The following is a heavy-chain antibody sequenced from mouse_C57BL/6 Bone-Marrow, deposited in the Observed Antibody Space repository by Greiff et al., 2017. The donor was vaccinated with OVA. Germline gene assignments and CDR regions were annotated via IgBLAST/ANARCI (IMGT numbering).Heavy chain of an antibody. CDR1: GYTFTSYG. D-gene: IGHD1-1*01. V-gene: IGHV1-81*01. J-gene: IGHJ3*01. Sequence: QVQLKESGAELARPGASVKLSCKASGYTFTSYGISWVKQRTGQGLEWIGEIYPRSGNTYYNEKFKGKATLTADKSSSTAYMELRSLTSEDSAVYFCASVSYYYGSSPWFAYWGQGTLVTVSA. CDR2: IYPRSGNT. CDR3: ASVSYYYGSSPWFAY.